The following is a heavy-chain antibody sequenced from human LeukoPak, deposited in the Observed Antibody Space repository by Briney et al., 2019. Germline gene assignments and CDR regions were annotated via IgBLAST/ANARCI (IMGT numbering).Heavy chain of an antibody. D-gene: IGHD5-12*01. CDR1: GHTFTGYY. CDR3: ARESPQPGMRYSGYDLVDY. V-gene: IGHV1-2*02. CDR2: INPNSGGT. J-gene: IGHJ4*02. Sequence: ASVKVSCKASGHTFTGYYMHWVRQAPGQGLEWMGWINPNSGGTNYAQKFQGRVTMTRDTSISTAYMELSRLRSDDTAVYYCARESPQPGMRYSGYDLVDYWGQGTLVTVSS.